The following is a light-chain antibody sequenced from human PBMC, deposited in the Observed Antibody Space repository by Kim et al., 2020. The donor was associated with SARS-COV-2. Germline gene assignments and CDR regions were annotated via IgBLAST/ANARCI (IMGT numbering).Light chain of an antibody. CDR3: QQNYGTPRT. CDR1: QSISTY. J-gene: IGKJ1*01. Sequence: SVRDRVTITCRASQSISTYLNWYQQKPGKAPNLLISAASTLRSGVPSRFSGSGSGTDFTLTISSLQPEDFATYYCQQNYGTPRTFGQGTKVDIK. CDR2: AAS. V-gene: IGKV1-39*01.